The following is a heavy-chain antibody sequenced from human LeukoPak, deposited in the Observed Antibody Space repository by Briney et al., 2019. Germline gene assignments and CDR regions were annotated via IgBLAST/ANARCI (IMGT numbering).Heavy chain of an antibody. V-gene: IGHV3-64*01. CDR1: GFTFSSYA. CDR2: ISSNGGST. CDR3: AKPLNYYGSGSYYPYYFDY. D-gene: IGHD3-10*01. Sequence: GGSLRLSCAASGFTFSSYAMHWVRQAPGKGLEYVSAISSNGGSTYYANSVKGRFTISRDNSKNTLYLQMGSLRAEDTAVYYCAKPLNYYGSGSYYPYYFDYWGQGTLVTVSS. J-gene: IGHJ4*02.